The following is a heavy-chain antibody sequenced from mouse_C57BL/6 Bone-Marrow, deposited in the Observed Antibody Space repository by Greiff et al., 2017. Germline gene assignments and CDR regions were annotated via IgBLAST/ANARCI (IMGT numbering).Heavy chain of an antibody. V-gene: IGHV1-42*01. CDR2: INPSTGGT. CDR1: GYSFTGYY. J-gene: IGHJ2*01. D-gene: IGHD6-5*01. CDR3: AGPYDYFDY. Sequence: EVKLQQPGPELVKPGASVKISCKASGYSFTGYYMNWVKQSPEKSLEWIGEINPSTGGTTYNQKFKAKATLTVDKSSSTAYMELNSLTSEDSAVYYCAGPYDYFDYWGQGTTLTVSS.